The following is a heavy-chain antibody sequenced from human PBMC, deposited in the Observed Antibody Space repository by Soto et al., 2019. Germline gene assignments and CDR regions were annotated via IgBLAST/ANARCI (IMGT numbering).Heavy chain of an antibody. D-gene: IGHD4-17*01. Sequence: QVPLVQSGAEVKKPGASVKVSCQTSGYTFSNYDINWVRQAPGQGLEWMGCISVYNEDKNYAQKFQGRVTMTTDTSTNTAYMDLRNLRSDNTDVYYCARAFDYGDEREIDFWGQGTLVTVSS. CDR2: ISVYNEDK. CDR1: GYTFSNYD. V-gene: IGHV1-18*01. CDR3: ARAFDYGDEREIDF. J-gene: IGHJ4*02.